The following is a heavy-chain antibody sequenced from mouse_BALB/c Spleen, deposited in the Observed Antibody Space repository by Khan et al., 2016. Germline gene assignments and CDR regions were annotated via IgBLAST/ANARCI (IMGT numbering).Heavy chain of an antibody. Sequence: GQLQQSGAELMKPGASVKISCKATGYTFSSDWLEWVKERPGHGLEWIGDILPGSGSTNYHEKLKGKATFTADTSPNTAYLQLSSLTAEDADVDYCARGVYWGQGTLVTVSS. CDR2: ILPGSGST. CDR1: GYTFSSDW. J-gene: IGHJ3*01. CDR3: ARGVY. V-gene: IGHV1-9*01.